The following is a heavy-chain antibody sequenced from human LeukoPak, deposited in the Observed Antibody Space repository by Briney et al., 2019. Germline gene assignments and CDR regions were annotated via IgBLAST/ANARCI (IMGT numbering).Heavy chain of an antibody. V-gene: IGHV1-8*03. CDR1: AYTFTCYD. Sequence: RWASVKVSCKASAYTFTCYDINWVRQATGQGLEWMGWMNPNSGSTGYAQKFQGRVTITRNTSIGTAYMELSGLRSEDTAVYYCARGRSTGYPYYLEYSGQGTLVTVSS. CDR3: ARGRSTGYPYYLEY. D-gene: IGHD5-12*01. J-gene: IGHJ4*02. CDR2: MNPNSGST.